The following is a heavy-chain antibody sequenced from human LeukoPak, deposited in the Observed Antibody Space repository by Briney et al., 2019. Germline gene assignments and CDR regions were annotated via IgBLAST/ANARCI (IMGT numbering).Heavy chain of an antibody. J-gene: IGHJ4*02. V-gene: IGHV3-48*01. CDR2: ISSSSSTI. D-gene: IGHD1-26*01. Sequence: GGSLRLSCAASGFTFSSYSMNWVRQAPGKGLEWVSYISSSSSTIYYADSVKGRFTISRDNAKNSLYLQMNSLRAEDTAVYYCARAPSGSYYKLDYWGQGTLVTVSS. CDR3: ARAPSGSYYKLDY. CDR1: GFTFSSYS.